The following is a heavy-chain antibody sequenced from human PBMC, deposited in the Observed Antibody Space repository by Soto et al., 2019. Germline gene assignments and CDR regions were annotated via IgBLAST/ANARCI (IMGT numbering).Heavy chain of an antibody. CDR2: ISSSSSYI. J-gene: IGHJ5*02. Sequence: GGSLRLSCAASGFTFSSYAMNWVRQAPGKGLEWVSSISSSSSYIYYADSVKGRFTISRDNAKNSLYLQMNSLRSEDTAVYYCATVPDRMVLNWFDPWGQGTLVTVSS. CDR3: ATVPDRMVLNWFDP. CDR1: GFTFSSYA. V-gene: IGHV3-21*04. D-gene: IGHD3-10*01.